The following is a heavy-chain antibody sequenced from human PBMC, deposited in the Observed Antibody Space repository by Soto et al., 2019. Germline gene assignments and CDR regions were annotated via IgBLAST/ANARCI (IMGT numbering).Heavy chain of an antibody. J-gene: IGHJ5*02. V-gene: IGHV3-23*01. CDR2: ISDGGDSP. CDR3: AKMRCGSVFCNPNWFDP. D-gene: IGHD2-21*01. CDR1: GFTFSNYA. Sequence: PGGSLRLSCAASGFTFSNYAMSWVRQAPGKGLEWVSSISDGGDSPYWADSVKGRFAISRDNSKNTLYLQMNNLRAEDTAIYYCAKMRCGSVFCNPNWFDPWGQGTLVTVSS.